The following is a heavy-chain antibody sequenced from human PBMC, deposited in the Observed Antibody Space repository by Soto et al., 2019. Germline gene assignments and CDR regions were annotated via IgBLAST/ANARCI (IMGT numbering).Heavy chain of an antibody. D-gene: IGHD3-10*01. CDR2: VNPILSMS. Sequence: QVQLVQSGAEVKRPGSSVKVSCKASGDTFNFYSINWVRQAPGLGLEWMGRVNPILSMSNYAQRFQGRVTMPADKSTSTAYMELSGLRSEDTAIYYCATSYGSGYWAFDFWGQGALVTVSS. CDR1: GDTFNFYS. V-gene: IGHV1-69*04. CDR3: ATSYGSGYWAFDF. J-gene: IGHJ4*02.